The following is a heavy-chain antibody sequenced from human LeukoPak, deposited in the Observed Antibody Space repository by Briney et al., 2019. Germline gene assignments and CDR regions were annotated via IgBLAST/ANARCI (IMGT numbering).Heavy chain of an antibody. V-gene: IGHV3-66*01. D-gene: IGHD2-15*01. J-gene: IGHJ4*02. CDR3: ARAGGCSGGSCYSPFDF. CDR1: GFTVSSNY. Sequence: GGSLRLSCAASGFTVSSNYMSWVRQAPGKGLEWVSVIYSGGSTYYADSVKGRFTISRDNSKNTLYLQMNSLRAEDTAVYYCARAGGCSGGSCYSPFDFWGQGTLVTVSS. CDR2: IYSGGST.